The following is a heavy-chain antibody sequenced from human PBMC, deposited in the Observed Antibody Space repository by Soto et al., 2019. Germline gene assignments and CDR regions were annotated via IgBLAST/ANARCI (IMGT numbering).Heavy chain of an antibody. J-gene: IGHJ5*02. CDR2: IWYDGTNK. V-gene: IGHV3-33*01. CDR3: ARGRYCSCGSCRSHSWFDP. Sequence: QVQLVESGGGVVQPGGSLRLSCAASGFTFSNYGMHWVRQAPGKGLEWVAVIWYDGTNKYYADSVKGRFTISRDNSNNTLYLQMNSLRAEDTSVYYCARGRYCSCGSCRSHSWFDPWGQGTLVTVSS. D-gene: IGHD2-15*01. CDR1: GFTFSNYG.